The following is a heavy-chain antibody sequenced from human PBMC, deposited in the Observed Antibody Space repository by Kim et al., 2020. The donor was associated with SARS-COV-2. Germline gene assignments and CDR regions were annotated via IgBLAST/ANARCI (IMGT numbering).Heavy chain of an antibody. Sequence: TGRFTIPRDNAKNSLSLQMNSLRAEDTALYYCARGRKQWLTYYYYYGMDVWGQGTTVTVSS. CDR3: ARGRKQWLTYYYYYGMDV. J-gene: IGHJ6*02. V-gene: IGHV3-20*03. D-gene: IGHD6-19*01.